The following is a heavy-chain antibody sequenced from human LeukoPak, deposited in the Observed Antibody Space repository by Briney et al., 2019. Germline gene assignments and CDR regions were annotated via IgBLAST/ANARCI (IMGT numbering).Heavy chain of an antibody. Sequence: ASVKVSCKASGYTFTGYYMHWVRQAPGQGLECMGWINPNSGGTNYAQKFQGRVTMNRDTSISTAYMELSRLRSDDTAVYYCARDLVVGYMITFGGGSDAFDIWGQGTMVTVSS. CDR3: ARDLVVGYMITFGGGSDAFDI. CDR2: INPNSGGT. J-gene: IGHJ3*02. CDR1: GYTFTGYY. V-gene: IGHV1-2*02. D-gene: IGHD3-16*01.